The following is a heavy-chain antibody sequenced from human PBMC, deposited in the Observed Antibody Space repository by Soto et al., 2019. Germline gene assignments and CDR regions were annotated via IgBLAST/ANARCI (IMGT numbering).Heavy chain of an antibody. CDR1: GSTVSNNY. D-gene: IGHD3-22*01. CDR3: AKDIARYYDSSGYYNPGDY. J-gene: IGHJ4*02. V-gene: IGHV3-53*01. Sequence: PGGSLRLSCAASGSTVSNNYMSWVRQAPGKGLEWVTVIYSGGSTYYADSVKGRFTISRDNSKNTLYLQMNSLRAEDTAVYYCAKDIARYYDSSGYYNPGDYWGQGTLVTVS. CDR2: IYSGGST.